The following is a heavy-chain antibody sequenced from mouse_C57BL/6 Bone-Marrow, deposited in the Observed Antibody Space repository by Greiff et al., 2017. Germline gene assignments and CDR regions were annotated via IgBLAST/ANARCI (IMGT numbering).Heavy chain of an antibody. J-gene: IGHJ2*01. V-gene: IGHV1-81*01. CDR1: GYTFTSYG. Sequence: VQLQQSGAELARPGASVKLSCKASGYTFTSYGISWVKQRTGQGLEWIGVIYPRSGNTYYNEKFKGKATLTVDKSSSTAYLELRSLTSEDSAVYFCARGNSLGDYWGQGTTLTVSS. CDR2: IYPRSGNT. D-gene: IGHD3-3*01. CDR3: ARGNSLGDY.